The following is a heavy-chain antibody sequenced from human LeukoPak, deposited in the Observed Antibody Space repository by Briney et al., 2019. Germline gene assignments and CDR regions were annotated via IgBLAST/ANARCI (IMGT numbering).Heavy chain of an antibody. V-gene: IGHV3-21*01. J-gene: IGHJ3*02. Sequence: GGSLRLSCAASGFTFSSYSMNWVPQAPGKGLEWVSSISSSSRYIYYADSVKGRFTISRDNAKNSLYLQMNSLRAEDTAVYYCARSETDAFDIWGEGTMVTVSS. CDR3: ARSETDAFDI. CDR1: GFTFSSYS. CDR2: ISSSSRYI.